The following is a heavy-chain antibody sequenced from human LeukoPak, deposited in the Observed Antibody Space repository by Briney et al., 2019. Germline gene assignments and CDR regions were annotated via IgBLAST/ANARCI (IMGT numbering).Heavy chain of an antibody. CDR1: GFTFSSYW. J-gene: IGHJ4*02. V-gene: IGHV3-7*01. D-gene: IGHD3-22*01. Sequence: GGSLRLSCAASGFTFSSYWMSWVRQAPGMGLEWVTNIKQDGSEKYYVDSVQGRFTISRDNAKNLLYLQMNSLRAEDTAVYYCVRSSSSGYHSRWGQGTLVTVSS. CDR2: IKQDGSEK. CDR3: VRSSSSGYHSR.